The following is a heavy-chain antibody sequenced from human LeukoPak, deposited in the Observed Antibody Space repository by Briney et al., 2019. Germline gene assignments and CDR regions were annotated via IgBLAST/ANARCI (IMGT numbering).Heavy chain of an antibody. V-gene: IGHV3-30-3*01. J-gene: IGHJ4*02. Sequence: PGRSLRLSCAASGFTFSSYAMHWVRQAPGKGLEWVAVISYDGSNKYYADSVKGRFTISRDNSKNTLYLQMNSLRAEDTAVYCCARGPQWDIVGYDSFDYWGQGTLVTVSS. CDR1: GFTFSSYA. CDR2: ISYDGSNK. D-gene: IGHD5-12*01. CDR3: ARGPQWDIVGYDSFDY.